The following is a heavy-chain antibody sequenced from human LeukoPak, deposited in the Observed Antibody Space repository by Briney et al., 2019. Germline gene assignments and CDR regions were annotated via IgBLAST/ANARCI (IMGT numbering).Heavy chain of an antibody. CDR3: AREQLAYCGGDCYSEDY. J-gene: IGHJ4*02. V-gene: IGHV4-39*07. CDR2: IYYSGST. Sequence: SETLSLTCTVSGGSISSSSYYWGWIRQPPGKGLEWIGSIYYSGSTYYSPSLKSRVTISVDTSKNQFSLKLSSVTAADTAVYYCAREQLAYCGGDCYSEDYWGQGTLVTVSS. D-gene: IGHD2-21*02. CDR1: GGSISSSSYY.